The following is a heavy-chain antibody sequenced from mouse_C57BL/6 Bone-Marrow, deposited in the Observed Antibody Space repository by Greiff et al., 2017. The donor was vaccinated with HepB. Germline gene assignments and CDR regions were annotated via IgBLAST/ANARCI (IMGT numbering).Heavy chain of an antibody. Sequence: EVHLVESGEGLVKPGGSLKLSCAASGFTFSSYAMSWVRQSPEKRLEWVAYISSGGDYIYYADTVKGRFTIARDNARNTLYLQMSSLKSEDTAMYYCTMVAYGSSYEGWFAYWGQGTLVTVSA. CDR1: GFTFSSYA. D-gene: IGHD1-1*01. V-gene: IGHV5-9-1*02. CDR3: TMVAYGSSYEGWFAY. J-gene: IGHJ3*01. CDR2: ISSGGDYI.